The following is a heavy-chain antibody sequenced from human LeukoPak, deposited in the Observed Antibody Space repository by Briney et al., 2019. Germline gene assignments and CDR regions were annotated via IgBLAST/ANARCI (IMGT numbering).Heavy chain of an antibody. J-gene: IGHJ3*02. CDR3: ATAVKVVIKGKDAFDI. D-gene: IGHD3-22*01. Sequence: GASVKVSCKASGYTFTSYYMHWVRQAPGQGLEWMGIINPSGGSTSYAQKFQGRVTMTEDTSTDTAYMELSSLRSEDTAVYYCATAVKVVIKGKDAFDIWGQGTMVTVSS. CDR1: GYTFTSYY. V-gene: IGHV1-46*01. CDR2: INPSGGST.